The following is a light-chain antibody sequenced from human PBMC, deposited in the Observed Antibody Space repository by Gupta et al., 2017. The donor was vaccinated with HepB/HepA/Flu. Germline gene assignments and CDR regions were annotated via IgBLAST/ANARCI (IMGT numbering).Light chain of an antibody. CDR1: QSVSNK. J-gene: IGKJ1*01. CDR2: GAS. CDR3: QQYNNWPPST. Sequence: EVVMPQSPATLSVSPGERVTLSCRASQSVSNKLAWYQQKPGQAPRLLIYGASNRATGIPARVSGSGSGTEFTLTISSLQSEDFAIYSCQQYNNWPPSTFGQGTKVEIK. V-gene: IGKV3-15*01.